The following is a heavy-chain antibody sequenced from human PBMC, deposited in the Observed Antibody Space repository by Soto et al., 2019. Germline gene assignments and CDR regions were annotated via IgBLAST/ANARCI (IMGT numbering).Heavy chain of an antibody. V-gene: IGHV3-30*18. D-gene: IGHD5-18*01. CDR1: GFTFSSYG. Sequence: QVQLVESGGGVVQPGRSLRLSCAASGFTFSSYGMHWVRQAPGKGLEWVAVISYDGSNKYYADSVKGRFTISRDNSKNTLYLQMNSLRAEDTAVYYCAKDSENSVDTAMVFDYWGQGTLVTVSS. CDR2: ISYDGSNK. CDR3: AKDSENSVDTAMVFDY. J-gene: IGHJ4*02.